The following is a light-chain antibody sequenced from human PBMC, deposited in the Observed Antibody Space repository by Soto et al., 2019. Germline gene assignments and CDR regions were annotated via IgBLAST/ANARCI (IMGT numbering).Light chain of an antibody. CDR3: QHRANWPLT. V-gene: IGKV3D-20*02. Sequence: EIVLTQSPDTLSLSPGERATLSCRGSQTVSSRFLAWYQQKPGQAPRLLIYGALSRATGIPARVSGRGAGTDGTRTISSLEPEDFAVDYCQHRANWPLTFGGGTKVDIK. J-gene: IGKJ4*01. CDR2: GAL. CDR1: QTVSSRF.